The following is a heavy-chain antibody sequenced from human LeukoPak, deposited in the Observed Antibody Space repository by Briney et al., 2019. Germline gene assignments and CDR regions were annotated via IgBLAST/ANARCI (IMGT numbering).Heavy chain of an antibody. CDR1: GYTFTGYY. CDR2: INPNSGGT. D-gene: IGHD6-19*01. J-gene: IGHJ4*02. Sequence: GASVKVSCKASGYTFTGYYMHWVRRAPGQGLEWMGRINPNSGGTNYAQKFQGRVTMTRDTSISTAYMELSRLRSDDTAVYYCARGRAVAGPRGGLDDYWGQGTLVTVSS. CDR3: ARGRAVAGPRGGLDDY. V-gene: IGHV1-2*06.